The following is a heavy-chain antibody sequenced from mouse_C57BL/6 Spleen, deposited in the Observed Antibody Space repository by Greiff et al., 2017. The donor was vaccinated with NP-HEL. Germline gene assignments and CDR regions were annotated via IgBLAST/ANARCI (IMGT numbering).Heavy chain of an antibody. CDR3: EPLDNYGSSYAWLAY. Sequence: EVQLQESGPELVKPGASVKMSCKASGYTFPDYNMHWVKQRNRKSREGIGKMNKNNGGTSYNQKIKGKATLTVNKSYSKAYMELRSQTSEDSAVYYCEPLDNYGSSYAWLAYWGKGTLVTVSA. CDR2: MNKNNGGT. D-gene: IGHD1-1*01. J-gene: IGHJ3*01. V-gene: IGHV1-22*01. CDR1: GYTFPDYN.